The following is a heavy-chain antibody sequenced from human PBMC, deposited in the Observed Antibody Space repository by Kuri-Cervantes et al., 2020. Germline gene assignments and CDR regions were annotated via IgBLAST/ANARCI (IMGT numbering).Heavy chain of an antibody. V-gene: IGHV4-38-2*01. D-gene: IGHD6-13*01. J-gene: IGHJ4*02. CDR1: GYSISSDYY. CDR2: IFHSGST. Sequence: SETLSLTCAVSGYSISSDYYWGWIRQPPGKGLEWIGNIFHSGSTYYNPSLKSRVTISVDTSKNQFSLKLSSVTAADTAVYYCARRGIAAVAPFDYWGQGTLVTVSS. CDR3: ARRGIAAVAPFDY.